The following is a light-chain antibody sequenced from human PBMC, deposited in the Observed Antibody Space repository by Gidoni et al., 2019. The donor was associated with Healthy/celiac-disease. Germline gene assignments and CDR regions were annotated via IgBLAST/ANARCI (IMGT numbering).Light chain of an antibody. J-gene: IGKJ4*01. CDR3: QQSSGT. CDR2: AAS. V-gene: IGKV1-39*01. CDR1: QSISSY. Sequence: DIQMTQSPSSLSASVGDRVTIPCRASQSISSYLNWYQQKPGKAPKLLIYAASSLQSGVPSRFSGSGSGTDFTLTISSLQPEDFATYYCQQSSGTFGGGTKVEIK.